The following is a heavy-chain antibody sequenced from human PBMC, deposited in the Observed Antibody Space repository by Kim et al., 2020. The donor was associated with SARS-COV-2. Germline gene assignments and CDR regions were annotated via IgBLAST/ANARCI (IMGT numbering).Heavy chain of an antibody. CDR2: INHSGST. D-gene: IGHD3-3*02. CDR3: ARGRISPRSTKAVANY. Sequence: SETLSLTCAVYGGSFSGYYWSWIRQPPGKGLEWIGEINHSGSTNYNPSLKSRVTISVDTSKNQFSLKLSSVTAADTAVYYCARGRISPRSTKAVANYWG. CDR1: GGSFSGYY. J-gene: IGHJ4*01. V-gene: IGHV4-34*01.